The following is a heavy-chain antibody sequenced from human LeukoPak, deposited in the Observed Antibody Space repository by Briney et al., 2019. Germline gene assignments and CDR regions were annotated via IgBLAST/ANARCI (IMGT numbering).Heavy chain of an antibody. D-gene: IGHD4-17*01. J-gene: IGHJ3*02. CDR1: GYIFTNYW. CDR2: IYPGDSDS. Sequence: GESPKISCKGSGYIFTNYWIGWVRQMPGKGLEWMGIIYPGDSDSTYSPSFQGQVTISADKSISTAYLQWSSLKASDTAMYYCARQDYGDESAFDIWGQGTMVTVSS. V-gene: IGHV5-51*01. CDR3: ARQDYGDESAFDI.